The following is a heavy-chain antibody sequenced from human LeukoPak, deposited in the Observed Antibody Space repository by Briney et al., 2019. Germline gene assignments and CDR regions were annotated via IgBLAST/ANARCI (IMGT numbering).Heavy chain of an antibody. Sequence: RPGGSLRLSCAASGFTFDDYGMSWVRQAPGKGLEWVSGINWSGSNTGFADSVKGRFTISRDNAKNSLYLHMNSLRAEDTALYHCARALVGVIFEAFDIWGRGTMVTVSS. D-gene: IGHD3/OR15-3a*01. CDR3: ARALVGVIFEAFDI. CDR2: INWSGSNT. V-gene: IGHV3-20*01. J-gene: IGHJ3*02. CDR1: GFTFDDYG.